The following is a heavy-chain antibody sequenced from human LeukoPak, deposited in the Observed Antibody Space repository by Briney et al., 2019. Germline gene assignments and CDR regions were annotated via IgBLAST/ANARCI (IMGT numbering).Heavy chain of an antibody. Sequence: SETLSLTCTVSSGSISSSSYYWGWIRQPPGKGLEWIGSIYYSGTTYYNPSLKSRVTISVDTSKNQFSLKLSSVTAADTAVYYCARLRDIVAIPAADANWFDPWGQGTLVTVSS. CDR1: SGSISSSSYY. J-gene: IGHJ5*02. D-gene: IGHD2-2*01. V-gene: IGHV4-39*01. CDR3: ARLRDIVAIPAADANWFDP. CDR2: IYYSGTT.